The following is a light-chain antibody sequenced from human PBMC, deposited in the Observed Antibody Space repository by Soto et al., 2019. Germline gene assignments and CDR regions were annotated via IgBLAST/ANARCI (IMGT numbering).Light chain of an antibody. CDR3: QQRSNWPPIT. V-gene: IGKV3-11*01. J-gene: IGKJ5*01. CDR2: DAS. CDR1: QSVSSN. Sequence: EIVLTQSPGTLSLSPGERVTLSCRASQSVSSNLAWYQQKPGQAPRLLIYDASNRATGIPARFSGSGSGTDFTLTISSLEPEDFAVYYCQQRSNWPPITFGQGTRLEI.